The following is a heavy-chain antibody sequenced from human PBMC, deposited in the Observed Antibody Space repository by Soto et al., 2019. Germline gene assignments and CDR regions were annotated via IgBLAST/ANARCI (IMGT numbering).Heavy chain of an antibody. J-gene: IGHJ4*02. D-gene: IGHD4-4*01. CDR3: AKGSIEYSASVDN. CDR1: GFSFSSYA. V-gene: IGHV3-23*01. Sequence: EVQLLESGGGLVQPGGSLRLSCAASGFSFSSYAMVWVRQAPGKGLEWVSDISARGGSLYFADSVKGRFTMSRDNSKNELSLEMKSLRAEDTAIYFGAKGSIEYSASVDNWGQGTLVLVSS. CDR2: ISARGGSL.